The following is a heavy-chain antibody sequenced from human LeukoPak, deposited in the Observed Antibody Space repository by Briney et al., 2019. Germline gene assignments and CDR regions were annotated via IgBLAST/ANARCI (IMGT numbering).Heavy chain of an antibody. CDR2: IYAGGGT. D-gene: IGHD5-12*01. CDR3: ARDWLRQIDY. V-gene: IGHV3-66*01. CDR1: GFTVSSNY. Sequence: GGSLRLSCAASGFTVSSNYMSWVRQAPGKGLEWVSVIYAGGGTYYADSVKGRFTISRDKSKNTLYLQMNSLRAEDTAVYYCARDWLRQIDYWGQGTLVTVSS. J-gene: IGHJ4*02.